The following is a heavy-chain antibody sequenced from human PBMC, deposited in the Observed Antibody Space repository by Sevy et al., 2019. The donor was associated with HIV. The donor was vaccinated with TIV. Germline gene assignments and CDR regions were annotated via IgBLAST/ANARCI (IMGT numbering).Heavy chain of an antibody. CDR1: GGTFTNYG. J-gene: IGHJ5*02. CDR2: ITPIFGTV. D-gene: IGHD3-10*01. CDR3: ARDPRRSDDRGWFDP. V-gene: IGHV1-69*13. Sequence: ASVKVSCKASGGTFTNYGFTWVRQAPGQGLEWMGGITPIFGTVNYAQKFQGRVTMTADESTSTVYMELSSLTSEDTAVYCCARDPRRSDDRGWFDPWGQGTLVTVSS.